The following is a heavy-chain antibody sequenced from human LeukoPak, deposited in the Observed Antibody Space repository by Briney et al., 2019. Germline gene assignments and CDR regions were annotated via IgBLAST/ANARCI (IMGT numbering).Heavy chain of an antibody. J-gene: IGHJ2*01. D-gene: IGHD3-22*01. CDR2: IYYSGST. Sequence: SETLSLTCTVSGGSISSYYWSWIRQPPGKGLEWIGYIYYSGSTNYNPSLKSRVTISVDTSKNQFSLKLSSVTAADTAVYYCARDAPPYYYDSSGYYSRYFDLWGRGTLVTVSS. V-gene: IGHV4-59*01. CDR3: ARDAPPYYYDSSGYYSRYFDL. CDR1: GGSISSYY.